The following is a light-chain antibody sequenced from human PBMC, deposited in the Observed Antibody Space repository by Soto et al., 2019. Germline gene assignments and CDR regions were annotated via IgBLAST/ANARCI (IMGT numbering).Light chain of an antibody. CDR2: DAS. CDR1: QSISNW. CDR3: QEYNCYSWT. V-gene: IGKV1-5*01. J-gene: IGKJ1*01. Sequence: DSHMTESPSTLPASVGKRVTITCRASQSISNWLAWNQQKPGKAPNLLIYDASSLQRGVTSRFSGSEFGTEFTLTIGCLQPGDFATYYCQEYNCYSWTFGQGTKVDIK.